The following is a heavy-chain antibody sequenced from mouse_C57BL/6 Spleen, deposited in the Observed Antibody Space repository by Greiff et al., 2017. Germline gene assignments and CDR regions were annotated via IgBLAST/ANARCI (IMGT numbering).Heavy chain of an antibody. CDR3: ARGSTGSYAMDY. Sequence: EVQLVESGPGMVKPSQSLSLTCTVTGYSITSGYDWHWIRHFPGNKLEWMGYISYSGSTNYNPSLKSRISITHDTSKNHFFLKLNSVTTEDTATYYCARGSTGSYAMDYWGQGTSVTVSS. J-gene: IGHJ4*01. CDR2: ISYSGST. CDR1: GYSITSGYD. V-gene: IGHV3-1*01. D-gene: IGHD4-1*02.